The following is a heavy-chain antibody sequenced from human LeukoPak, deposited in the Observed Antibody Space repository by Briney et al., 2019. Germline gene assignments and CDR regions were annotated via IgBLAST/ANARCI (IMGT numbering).Heavy chain of an antibody. D-gene: IGHD1-14*01. CDR1: GFTFSSYA. J-gene: IGHJ4*02. Sequence: QPGGSLRLSCAASGFTFSSYAMSWVRQAPGKGLEWVSAITGSGGTTYYVDSVKGRFTISRDNSKNTLYLQMNSLRADDTAVYYCAKGGSFSEGNIDYWGQGILSPSPQ. CDR3: AKGGSFSEGNIDY. V-gene: IGHV3-23*01. CDR2: ITGSGGTT.